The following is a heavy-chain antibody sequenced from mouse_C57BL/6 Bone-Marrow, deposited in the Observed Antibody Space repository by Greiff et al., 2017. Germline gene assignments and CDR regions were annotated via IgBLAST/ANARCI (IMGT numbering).Heavy chain of an antibody. D-gene: IGHD1-1*01. Sequence: EVKLVESGPVLVKPGASVKMSCKASGYTFTDYYMNWVKQSHGKSLEWIGVINPYNGGTSYNQKFKGKATLTVDKSSSTAYMELNSLTSEDSAVYYCAREILRYYFDYWGQGTTLTVSS. CDR3: AREILRYYFDY. V-gene: IGHV1-19*01. CDR1: GYTFTDYY. CDR2: INPYNGGT. J-gene: IGHJ2*01.